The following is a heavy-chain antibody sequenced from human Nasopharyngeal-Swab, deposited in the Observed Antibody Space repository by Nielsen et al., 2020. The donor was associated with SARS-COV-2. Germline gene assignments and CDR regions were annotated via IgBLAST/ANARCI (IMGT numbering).Heavy chain of an antibody. V-gene: IGHV1-69*13. D-gene: IGHD2-15*01. J-gene: IGHJ3*02. CDR1: GGTFSSYA. Sequence: SVKVSCKASGGTFSSYAISWARQAPGQGLEWMGGIIPIFGTANYAQKFQGRVTITADESTSTAYMELSSLRSEDTAVYYCARESVVVAAYNAFDIWGQGTMVTVSS. CDR3: ARESVVVAAYNAFDI. CDR2: IIPIFGTA.